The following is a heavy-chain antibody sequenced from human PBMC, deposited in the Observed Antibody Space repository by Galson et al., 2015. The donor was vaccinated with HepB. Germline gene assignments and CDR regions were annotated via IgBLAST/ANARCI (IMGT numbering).Heavy chain of an antibody. D-gene: IGHD3-22*01. CDR2: ISSSSSYT. V-gene: IGHV3-11*06. J-gene: IGHJ5*02. CDR3: ARGGGITMIVPFGNWFDP. Sequence: SLRLSCAASGFTFSDYYMSWIRQAPGKGLEWVSYISSSSSYTNYADSVKGRFTISRDNAKNSLYLQMNSLRAEDTAVYYCARGGGITMIVPFGNWFDPWGQGTLITVSS. CDR1: GFTFSDYY.